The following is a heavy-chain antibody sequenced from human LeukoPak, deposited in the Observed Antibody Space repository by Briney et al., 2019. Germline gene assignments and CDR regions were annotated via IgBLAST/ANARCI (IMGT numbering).Heavy chain of an antibody. D-gene: IGHD3-22*01. CDR2: IYYSGIT. Sequence: PSETLSLTCTVSGGSISSYYWSWIRQPPGKGLEWIGYIYYSGITKYNPSLKSRVTISVDTSKNQFSVRLSSVTAADTAVYYCARSPKINYYDTSGYYYDYWGQGTLVTVSS. CDR3: ARSPKINYYDTSGYYYDY. V-gene: IGHV4-59*08. J-gene: IGHJ4*02. CDR1: GGSISSYY.